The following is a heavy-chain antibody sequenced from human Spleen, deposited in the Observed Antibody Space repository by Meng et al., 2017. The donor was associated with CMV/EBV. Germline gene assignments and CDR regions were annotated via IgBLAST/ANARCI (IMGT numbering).Heavy chain of an antibody. V-gene: IGHV3-30-3*01. CDR1: GFTLSSYA. CDR2: ISYDESNK. J-gene: IGHJ4*02. CDR3: AKDGGSYHPWYDFDY. Sequence: GESLKISCAASGFTLSSYAVHWVRQAPGKGLEWVAVISYDESNKYYADPVKGRFTISRNNSKNTLHLQMNSLSVEDTALYFCAKDGGSYHPWYDFDYWGQGTLVTVSS. D-gene: IGHD1-26*01.